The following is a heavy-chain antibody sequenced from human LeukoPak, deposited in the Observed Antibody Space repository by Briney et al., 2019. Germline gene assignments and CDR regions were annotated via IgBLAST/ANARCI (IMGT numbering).Heavy chain of an antibody. J-gene: IGHJ4*02. CDR1: GFTFSSYA. CDR2: ISYDGSNK. Sequence: GGSLRLSCAASGFTFSSYAMSWVRQAPGKGLEWVAVISYDGSNKYYADSVKGRFTISRDNSKNTLYLQMNSLRAEDTAVYYCARVPYSSGWYYFDYWGQGTLVTVSS. CDR3: ARVPYSSGWYYFDY. D-gene: IGHD6-19*01. V-gene: IGHV3-30-3*01.